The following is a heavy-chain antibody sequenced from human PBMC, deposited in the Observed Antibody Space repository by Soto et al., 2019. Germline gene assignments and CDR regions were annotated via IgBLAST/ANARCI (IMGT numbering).Heavy chain of an antibody. J-gene: IGHJ3*01. Sequence: EVQLLESGGGLVQPGGPLRLSCAASGFSISSYAMTWVRQAPGKGLEWVSMILGSAECTYYAASVKGRFTISRDKSRNTLYLQMNSLRVEDTAVYYCAKRPDAFDVWGQGTMVTVSS. CDR1: GFSISSYA. D-gene: IGHD6-6*01. V-gene: IGHV3-23*01. CDR2: ILGSAECT. CDR3: AKRPDAFDV.